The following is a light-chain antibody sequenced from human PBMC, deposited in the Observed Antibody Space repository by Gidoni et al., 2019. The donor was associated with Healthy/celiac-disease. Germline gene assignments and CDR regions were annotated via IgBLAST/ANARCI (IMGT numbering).Light chain of an antibody. Sequence: DTQITQFPSSLSASVGDRVTITCRASQIISSYLDGYQQKPGKAPKLLIYSESSLQSGVPSRFSRSGSGTDFTLTVTRLQPEDFASYYCQHSYSTPFTFGPGTKVDIK. J-gene: IGKJ3*01. V-gene: IGKV1-39*01. CDR2: SES. CDR3: QHSYSTPFT. CDR1: QIISSY.